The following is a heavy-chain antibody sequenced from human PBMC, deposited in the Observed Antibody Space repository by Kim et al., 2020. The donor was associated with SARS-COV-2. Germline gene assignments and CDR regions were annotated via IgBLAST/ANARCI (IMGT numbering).Heavy chain of an antibody. V-gene: IGHV1-2*06. CDR2: INPNSGGT. J-gene: IGHJ6*02. D-gene: IGHD2-2*01. CDR3: ARGGKLGYCIGTSCPWDYYYGMDV. CDR1: GYTFTGYY. Sequence: ASVKVSCKASGYTFTGYYMHWVRQAPGQGLEWMGRINPNSGGTNYAQKFQGRVTMTRDTSISTAYLELSRLRSDDTAVFYCARGGKLGYCIGTSCPWDYYYGMDVWGQGTTVTVSS.